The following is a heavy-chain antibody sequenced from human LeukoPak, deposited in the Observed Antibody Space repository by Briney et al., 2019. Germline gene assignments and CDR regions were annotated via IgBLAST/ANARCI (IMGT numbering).Heavy chain of an antibody. D-gene: IGHD2-2*01. Sequence: GESLKISCKGSGYSFTSYWIGWVRQMPGKGLEWMGIIYPGDSDTRYSPSFQGQVTISADKSISTAYLLWSSLKASDTAMYYCARPTKDDIVVVPAFYWGQGTLVTVSS. V-gene: IGHV5-51*01. CDR2: IYPGDSDT. CDR1: GYSFTSYW. J-gene: IGHJ4*02. CDR3: ARPTKDDIVVVPAFY.